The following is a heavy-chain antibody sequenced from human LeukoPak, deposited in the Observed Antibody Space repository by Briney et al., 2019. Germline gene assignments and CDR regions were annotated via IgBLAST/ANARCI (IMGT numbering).Heavy chain of an antibody. CDR3: ARRMQWPDDAFDI. J-gene: IGHJ3*02. V-gene: IGHV4-39*07. CDR1: GGSISSSSYY. D-gene: IGHD6-19*01. CDR2: IYYSGST. Sequence: SETLSLTCTVSGGSISSSSYYWGWIRQPPGKGLEWIGSIYYSGSTYYNPSLKSRVTISVDTSKNQFSLKLSSVTAADTAVYYCARRMQWPDDAFDIWGQGTMVTVSS.